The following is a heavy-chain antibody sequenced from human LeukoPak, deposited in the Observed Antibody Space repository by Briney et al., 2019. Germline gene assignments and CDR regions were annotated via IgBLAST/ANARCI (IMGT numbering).Heavy chain of an antibody. CDR2: IYRDGSTT. CDR3: AELGITMIGGV. J-gene: IGHJ6*04. D-gene: IGHD3-10*02. V-gene: IGHV3-74*01. Sequence: GGSLRLSCAASGFGFSRYWMHWVRQAPGTGLKWVSRIYRDGSTTDYADSVKGRFSISRDNSKNSLYLQMNSLRAEDTAVYYCAELGITMIGGVWGKGTTVTISS. CDR1: GFGFSRYW.